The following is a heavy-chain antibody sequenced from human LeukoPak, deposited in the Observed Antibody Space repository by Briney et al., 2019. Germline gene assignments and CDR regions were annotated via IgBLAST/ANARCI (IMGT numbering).Heavy chain of an antibody. J-gene: IGHJ4*02. CDR1: GFTFSSYG. CDR3: ARDAPQTLGSSDY. Sequence: PGRSLRLSCAASGFTFSSYGMHWVRQAPGKGLEWVAVISYDGSNKYYADSVKGRFTISRDNSKNTLYLQMNSLRAEDTAVYYCARDAPQTLGSSDYWGQGTLVTVSS. CDR2: ISYDGSNK. V-gene: IGHV3-30*03. D-gene: IGHD3-10*01.